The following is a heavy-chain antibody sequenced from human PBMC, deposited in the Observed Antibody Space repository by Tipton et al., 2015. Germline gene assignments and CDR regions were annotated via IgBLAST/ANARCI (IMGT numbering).Heavy chain of an antibody. CDR1: GFTFSSYA. CDR2: ISGSGTST. CDR3: AKDTGHYYDGDSFNI. J-gene: IGHJ3*02. V-gene: IGHV3-23*01. D-gene: IGHD3-22*01. Sequence: GSLRLSCAASGFTFSSYAMTWVRQAPGKGLEWVSTISGSGTSTYYADSVKGRFTISRDNSKNTLFLQMNSLRAEDTAIYYCAKDTGHYYDGDSFNIWGQGTMVTVSS.